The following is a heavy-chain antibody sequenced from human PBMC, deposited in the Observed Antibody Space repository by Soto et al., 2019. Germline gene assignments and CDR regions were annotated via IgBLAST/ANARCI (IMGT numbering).Heavy chain of an antibody. J-gene: IGHJ4*02. D-gene: IGHD3-10*01. V-gene: IGHV3-23*01. Sequence: GGSLRLSCAASGFTFSSYAMTWVRQAPGKGLEWVSAISGSGVSTYYADSVKGRFTISRDNSKNTLYLQMNSLRAEDTAVYYCAKRGMVRGVFDYWGQGTLVTVSS. CDR3: AKRGMVRGVFDY. CDR1: GFTFSSYA. CDR2: ISGSGVST.